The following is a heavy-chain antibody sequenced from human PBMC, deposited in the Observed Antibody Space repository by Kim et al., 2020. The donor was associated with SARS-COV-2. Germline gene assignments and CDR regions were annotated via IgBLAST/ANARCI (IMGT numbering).Heavy chain of an antibody. Sequence: GGSLRLSCEASGFIFTNFWMHWVRQAPGKGPVWVAHINIDGSDISYADSVRGRFTISRDNARNTVFLQMNSLRFEDTGIYYCIRDGGGWCDNWGQGTLVTVSS. CDR3: IRDGGGWCDN. CDR1: GFIFTNFW. V-gene: IGHV3-74*01. D-gene: IGHD2-15*01. J-gene: IGHJ4*02. CDR2: INIDGSDI.